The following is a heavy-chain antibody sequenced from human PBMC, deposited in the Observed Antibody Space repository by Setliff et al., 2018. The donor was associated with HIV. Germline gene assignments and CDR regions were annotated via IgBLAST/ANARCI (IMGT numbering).Heavy chain of an antibody. Sequence: ASVKVSCKASGYTFRSYGISWVRQAPGQGLEWMGWISTYNGNTNYAQKVQGRVTMTTDTSTSTAYMELRSLGSDDTAVYYCARDGSKADYGDYQGYWYFDLWGRGTLVTVSS. CDR3: ARDGSKADYGDYQGYWYFDL. CDR2: ISTYNGNT. D-gene: IGHD4-17*01. J-gene: IGHJ2*01. CDR1: GYTFRSYG. V-gene: IGHV1-18*01.